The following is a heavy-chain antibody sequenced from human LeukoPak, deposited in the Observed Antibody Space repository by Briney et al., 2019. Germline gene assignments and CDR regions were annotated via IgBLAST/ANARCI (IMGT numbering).Heavy chain of an antibody. CDR1: GGTFSSYT. CDR2: IIPILGIA. D-gene: IGHD2-2*01. J-gene: IGHJ3*02. CDR3: ARGYCSSTSCYRDAFDI. Sequence: ASVKVSCKASGGTFSSYTISWVRQAPGQGLEWMGRIIPILGIANYAQKFQGRVTITADKSTSTAYMEPSSLRSEDTAVYYCARGYCSSTSCYRDAFDIWGQGTMVTVSS. V-gene: IGHV1-69*02.